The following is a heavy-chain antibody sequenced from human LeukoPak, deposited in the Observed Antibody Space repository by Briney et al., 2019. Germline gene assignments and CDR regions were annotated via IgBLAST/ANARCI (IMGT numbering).Heavy chain of an antibody. CDR2: IKSKTDGGTT. CDR1: GFTFSNAW. Sequence: GGSLRLSCAASGFTFSNAWMSWVRQAPGKGLEWVGRIKSKTDGGTTDYAAPVKGRFTISRDDSRNTLYLQMNSLKTEDTAVYYCTTDLSYYYDSSGYYRFDYWGQGTLVTVSS. J-gene: IGHJ4*02. D-gene: IGHD3-22*01. V-gene: IGHV3-15*01. CDR3: TTDLSYYYDSSGYYRFDY.